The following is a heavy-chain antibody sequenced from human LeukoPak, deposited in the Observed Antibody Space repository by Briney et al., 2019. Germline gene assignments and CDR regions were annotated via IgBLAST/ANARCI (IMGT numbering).Heavy chain of an antibody. V-gene: IGHV2-5*02. J-gene: IGHJ5*02. CDR2: IYWDDDK. CDR1: GFSLTTSGVG. Sequence: ESGPTLVKPTQTLTLTCTFSGFSLTTSGVGVGWIRQPPGKALEWLALIYWDDDKRYSPSLKSRLTITKDTSKNQVVLTMTNLDPVDTATYYCAHLDDGDGWFDPWGQGTLVTVSS. D-gene: IGHD4-17*01. CDR3: AHLDDGDGWFDP.